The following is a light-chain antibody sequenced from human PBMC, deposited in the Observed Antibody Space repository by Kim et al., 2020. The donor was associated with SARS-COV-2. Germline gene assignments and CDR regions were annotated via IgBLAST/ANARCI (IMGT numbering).Light chain of an antibody. J-gene: IGLJ3*02. V-gene: IGLV6-57*01. CDR1: SGSIASNY. CDR3: QSYDNYNQV. Sequence: GKTVTISCTRSSGSIASNYVQWYQQRPGSSPTTVIYGDDQRPSGVPDRFSGSIDSSSNSASLTISSLKTEDEAEYYCQSYDNYNQVFGGGTQLTVL. CDR2: GDD.